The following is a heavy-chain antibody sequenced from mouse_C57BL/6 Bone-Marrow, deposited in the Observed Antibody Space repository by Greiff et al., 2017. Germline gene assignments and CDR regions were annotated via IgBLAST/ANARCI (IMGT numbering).Heavy chain of an antibody. J-gene: IGHJ2*01. Sequence: EVQLQQSGAELVKPGASVKLSCTASGFNIKDYYMHWVKQRTEQGLEWIGRIDPEDGETKSAPKFPGKATITADTSSNTAYLQLSSLTSEDTAVYYCASHSTFDYWGQGTTLTVSS. CDR2: IDPEDGET. D-gene: IGHD2-5*01. CDR3: ASHSTFDY. CDR1: GFNIKDYY. V-gene: IGHV14-2*01.